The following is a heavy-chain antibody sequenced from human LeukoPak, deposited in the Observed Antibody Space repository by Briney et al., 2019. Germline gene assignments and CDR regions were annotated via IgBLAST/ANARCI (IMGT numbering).Heavy chain of an antibody. CDR3: ARERVTSRWLAPLIDY. D-gene: IGHD5-24*01. Sequence: ASVKVSCKASGYTFTCYGISWVRQAPGQGLEWMGWISAYNGNTNYAQKLQGRVTMTTDTSTSTAYMELRSLRSDDTAVYYCARERVTSRWLAPLIDYWGQGTLVTVSS. J-gene: IGHJ4*02. CDR1: GYTFTCYG. CDR2: ISAYNGNT. V-gene: IGHV1-18*04.